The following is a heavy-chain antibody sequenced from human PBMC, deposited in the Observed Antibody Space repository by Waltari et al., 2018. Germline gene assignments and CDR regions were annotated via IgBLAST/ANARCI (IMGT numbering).Heavy chain of an antibody. J-gene: IGHJ6*03. Sequence: QVQLLESGGGVVQTGGSLRLSCAASGFTFTNYGLHWVSQAPGKGLEVVTYILYDGNNEYYADSVKGRFTISRDNSKDTLYLQMNSLRAEDTAVYYCAKDPYGNSEHYYSYMAVWGRGTTVTVSS. CDR3: AKDPYGNSEHYYSYMAV. D-gene: IGHD4-17*01. V-gene: IGHV3-30*02. CDR1: GFTFTNYG. CDR2: ILYDGNNE.